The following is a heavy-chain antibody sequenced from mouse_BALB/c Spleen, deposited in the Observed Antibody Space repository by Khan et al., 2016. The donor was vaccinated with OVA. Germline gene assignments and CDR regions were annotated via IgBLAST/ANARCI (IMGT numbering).Heavy chain of an antibody. D-gene: IGHD2-14*01. V-gene: IGHV3-2*02. CDR2: ISYSGSP. Sequence: EVQLQESGPGLVKPSQSLSLTCTVTAYSITSDYAWTWIRQFPGNKREWMGYISYSGSPSYNPSLKSRISINREKTKNQIFLQLISVTTEDTAPYYCACIRFYYRYSFFAYWGQGTPLTVSS. CDR1: AYSITSDYA. CDR3: ACIRFYYRYSFFAY. J-gene: IGHJ2*01.